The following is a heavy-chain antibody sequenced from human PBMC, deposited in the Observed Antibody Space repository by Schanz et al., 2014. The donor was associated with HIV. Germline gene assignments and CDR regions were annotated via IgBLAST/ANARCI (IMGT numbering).Heavy chain of an antibody. CDR1: GFIFTDYD. Sequence: QVQLVESGGGVVQPGKSLRLSCAASGFIFTDYDMHWVRHVSGKGLEWVANIKQDGTEMYYADSVKGRFTISRDNSKNTLYLQMNSLRAEDTAVYYCASPLLYDSLDVWGQGTTVTVSS. V-gene: IGHV3-33*01. J-gene: IGHJ6*02. CDR2: IKQDGTEM. CDR3: ASPLLYDSLDV. D-gene: IGHD3-22*01.